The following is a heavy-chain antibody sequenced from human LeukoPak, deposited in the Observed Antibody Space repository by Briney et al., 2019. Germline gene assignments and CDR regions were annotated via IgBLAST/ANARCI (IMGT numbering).Heavy chain of an antibody. Sequence: SETLSFTCAVYGGSFSGYYWSWIRQPPGKGLEWIGEINHSGSTNYNPSLKSRVTISADTSKNQFSLKLSSVTAADTAVYYCARFGSGWYYFDHWGQGTLVTVSS. V-gene: IGHV4-34*01. CDR1: GGSFSGYY. J-gene: IGHJ4*02. D-gene: IGHD6-19*01. CDR3: ARFGSGWYYFDH. CDR2: INHSGST.